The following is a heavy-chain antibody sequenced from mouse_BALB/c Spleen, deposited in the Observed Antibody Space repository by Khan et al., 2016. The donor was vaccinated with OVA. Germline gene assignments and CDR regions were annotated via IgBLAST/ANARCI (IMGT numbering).Heavy chain of an antibody. V-gene: IGHV14-3*02. CDR3: VPTGTGDYFDY. J-gene: IGHJ2*01. Sequence: VQLKESGAELVKPGASVKLSCTASGFNIKDTHMHWVKQRPEQGLEWIGRIDPVNGNTKYDPKFQGKATITADTSSNTAYLQFCSLTSEDTAVYYCVPTGTGDYFDYWGQGTTLTVSS. CDR2: IDPVNGNT. D-gene: IGHD4-1*01. CDR1: GFNIKDTH.